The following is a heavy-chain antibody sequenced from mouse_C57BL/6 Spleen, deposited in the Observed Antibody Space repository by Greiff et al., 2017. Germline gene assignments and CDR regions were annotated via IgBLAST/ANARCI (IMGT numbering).Heavy chain of an antibody. V-gene: IGHV1-82*01. D-gene: IGHD4-1*01. Sequence: QVQLQQSGPELVKPGASVKISCKASGYAFSSSWMNWVKQRLGKGLEWIGRIYPGDGDTNYNGKFKGKATLTADKSSSTAYMQLSSLTSGDSAVCFCASNWAWFAYWGQGTLVTVSA. CDR1: GYAFSSSW. CDR2: IYPGDGDT. J-gene: IGHJ3*01. CDR3: ASNWAWFAY.